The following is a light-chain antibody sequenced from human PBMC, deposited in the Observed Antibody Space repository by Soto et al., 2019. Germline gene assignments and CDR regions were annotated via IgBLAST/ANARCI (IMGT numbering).Light chain of an antibody. V-gene: IGKV3-15*01. Sequence: IVRRLYAGTLSVSPGEIAIFSFLASQSVSSNLAWYQQKPGQAPRLLIYGASTRATGIPARFSGSGSGTDFTLTISSLEPEDFAVYPSQQRSDWPPITVGQGTRLEIK. CDR3: QQRSDWPPIT. J-gene: IGKJ5*01. CDR1: QSVSSN. CDR2: GAS.